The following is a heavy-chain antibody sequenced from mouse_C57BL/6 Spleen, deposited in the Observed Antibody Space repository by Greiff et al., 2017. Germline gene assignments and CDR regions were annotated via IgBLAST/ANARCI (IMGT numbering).Heavy chain of an antibody. CDR2: INPYNGGT. CDR1: GYTFTDYY. CDR3: ARNPVYYGSSYGYFDV. V-gene: IGHV1-19*01. J-gene: IGHJ1*03. D-gene: IGHD1-1*01. Sequence: EVKLVESGPVLVKPGASVKMSCKASGYTFTDYYMNWVKQSHGKSLEWIGVINPYNGGTSYNQKFKGKATLTVDKSSSTAYMELNSLTSEDSAVYYCARNPVYYGSSYGYFDVWGTGTTVTVSS.